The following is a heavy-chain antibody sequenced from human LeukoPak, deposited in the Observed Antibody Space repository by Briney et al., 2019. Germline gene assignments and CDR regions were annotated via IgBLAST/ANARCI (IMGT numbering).Heavy chain of an antibody. CDR2: IYYSGST. J-gene: IGHJ4*02. CDR3: ARESVGGTVDY. D-gene: IGHD3-10*01. Sequence: SETLSLTCTVSGGSISSYYWSWIRQPPGKGLEWIGYIYYSGSTNYNPSLKSRVTISVDTSKNQFSLKLSSVTAADTAVYYCARESVGGTVDYWGQGTLVTVSS. CDR1: GGSISSYY. V-gene: IGHV4-59*01.